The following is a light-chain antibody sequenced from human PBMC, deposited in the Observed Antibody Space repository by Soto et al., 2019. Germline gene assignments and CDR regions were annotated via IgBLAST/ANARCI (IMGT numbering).Light chain of an antibody. Sequence: QSVLTPPASVSGSPGQSITISCTGTSSDVGGYNYVSWYQQHPGKAPNLMIYDVSNRPSGVSNRFSGSKSGNTASLTISGLQAEDEADYYCSSYTSSSTLVVFGGGTQLTVL. CDR3: SSYTSSSTLVV. J-gene: IGLJ2*01. V-gene: IGLV2-14*01. CDR1: SSDVGGYNY. CDR2: DVS.